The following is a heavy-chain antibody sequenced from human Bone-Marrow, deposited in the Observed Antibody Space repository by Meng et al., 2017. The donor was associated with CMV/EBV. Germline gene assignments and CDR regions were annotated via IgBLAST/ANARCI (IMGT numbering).Heavy chain of an antibody. CDR2: INPNSGAT. CDR3: ARDSRHCTSASCYSWYFDL. J-gene: IGHJ2*01. Sequence: QGQVVEAGAVVKKSGASVKDSCKASEYTFTGWCIYWVPQAPGQGLEWMGRINPNSGATEYAQNFQGRVTMTRDTSISTAYMELSRLRSDDTAVYYCARDSRHCTSASCYSWYFDLWGRGTLVTVSS. CDR1: EYTFTGWC. V-gene: IGHV1-2*06. D-gene: IGHD2-2*02.